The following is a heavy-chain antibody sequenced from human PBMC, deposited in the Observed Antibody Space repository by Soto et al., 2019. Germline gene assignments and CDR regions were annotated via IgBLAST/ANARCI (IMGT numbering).Heavy chain of an antibody. Sequence: QVQLVQSGAEVKKPGSSVKISCKTSGGTFSSNVITWVRQAPGQGLEWMGGIIPIFGTPNYAQIFQGRVTITADTSTSTAYMELSSLTSEDTAVYYCARVDVTGRLKYYYYGMDVWGQGTTVTVSS. J-gene: IGHJ6*02. CDR1: GGTFSSNV. D-gene: IGHD2-21*02. CDR2: IIPIFGTP. V-gene: IGHV1-69*06. CDR3: ARVDVTGRLKYYYYGMDV.